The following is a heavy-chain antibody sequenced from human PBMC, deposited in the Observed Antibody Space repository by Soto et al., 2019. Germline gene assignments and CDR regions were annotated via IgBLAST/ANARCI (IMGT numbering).Heavy chain of an antibody. CDR1: GGTFSSYA. V-gene: IGHV1-69*06. CDR2: IIPIFGTA. CDR3: ARFGRSSYYYYYGMDV. Sequence: QVQLVQSGAEVKKPWSSVKVSCKASGGTFSSYAISWVRQAPGQGLEWMGGIIPIFGTANYAQKFQGRVTITADKTTSTAYMELSSLRSEVTAVYYCARFGRSSYYYYYGMDVCGQGTTVTVTS. J-gene: IGHJ6*02. D-gene: IGHD3-16*01.